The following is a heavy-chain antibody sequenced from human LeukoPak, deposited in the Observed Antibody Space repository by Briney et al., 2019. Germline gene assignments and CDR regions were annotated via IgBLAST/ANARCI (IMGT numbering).Heavy chain of an antibody. V-gene: IGHV1-69*01. Sequence: GASVTVSCKASGGTFSSYAISWVRQTPGQGLEWMGGIIPIFGTANYAQKFQGRVTITADESTSTAYMELSSLRSEDTAVYYCASRYLTTPLNWYFDLWGRGTLVTVSS. CDR1: GGTFSSYA. CDR3: ASRYLTTPLNWYFDL. J-gene: IGHJ2*01. D-gene: IGHD3-22*01. CDR2: IIPIFGTA.